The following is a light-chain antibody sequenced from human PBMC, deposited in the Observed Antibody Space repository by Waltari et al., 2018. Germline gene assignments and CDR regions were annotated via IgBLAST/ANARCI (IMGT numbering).Light chain of an antibody. J-gene: IGKJ4*02. V-gene: IGKV1-9*01. Sequence: IQLTQSPSSLSASVGDRVTITCRASQDINSFLAWYQQKPEKAPKVLIYAASTLQSGVPSRFSGSVSGTEVTLSLSSLRPEDFATYDCQHFKSYPLTFGGGTKVEIK. CDR3: QHFKSYPLT. CDR1: QDINSF. CDR2: AAS.